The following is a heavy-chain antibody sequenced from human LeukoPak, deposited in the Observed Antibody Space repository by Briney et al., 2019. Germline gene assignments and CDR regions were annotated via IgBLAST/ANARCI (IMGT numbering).Heavy chain of an antibody. CDR1: GFIFSQYS. Sequence: GGSLRLSCAASGFIFSQYSMNWVRQAPGKGLEWVSAISGSGGSTYYADSVKGRFTISRDNSKNTLYLQMNSLRAEDTAVYYCAKDLPIAVAGTGYWGQGTLVTVSS. D-gene: IGHD6-19*01. J-gene: IGHJ4*02. V-gene: IGHV3-23*01. CDR2: ISGSGGST. CDR3: AKDLPIAVAGTGY.